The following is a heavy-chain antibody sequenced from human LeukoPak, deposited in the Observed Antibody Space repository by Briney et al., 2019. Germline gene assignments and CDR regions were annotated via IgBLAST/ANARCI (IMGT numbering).Heavy chain of an antibody. CDR2: IIPIFGTA. CDR3: ALGGPTIYDY. D-gene: IGHD3-9*01. Sequence: SVKVSCKASGYTFTSYYIHWVRQAPGQGLEWMGGIIPIFGTANYAQKFQGRVTITADESTSTAYMELSSLRSEDTAVYYCALGGPTIYDYWGQGTLVTVSS. CDR1: GYTFTSYY. V-gene: IGHV1-69*13. J-gene: IGHJ4*02.